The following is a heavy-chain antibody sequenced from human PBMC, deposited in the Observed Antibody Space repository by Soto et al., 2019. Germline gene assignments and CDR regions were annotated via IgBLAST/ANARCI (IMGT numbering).Heavy chain of an antibody. CDR2: ISSSSSYI. V-gene: IGHV3-21*01. CDR1: GFTFSSYS. Sequence: EVQLVESGGGLVKPGGSLRLSCAASGFTFSSYSMNWVRQAPGKGLQWVSSISSSSSYIYYADSVKGRFPISRDNAKNPLYLEMNSLRAEDTAVYYCASAGIVVVPAAESYYYYGMDVWGQGTTVTVSS. CDR3: ASAGIVVVPAAESYYYYGMDV. D-gene: IGHD2-2*01. J-gene: IGHJ6*02.